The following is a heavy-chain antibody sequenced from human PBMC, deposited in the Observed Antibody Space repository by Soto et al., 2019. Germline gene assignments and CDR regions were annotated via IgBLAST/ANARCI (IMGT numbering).Heavy chain of an antibody. V-gene: IGHV3-30-3*01. D-gene: IGHD6-6*01. Sequence: GGSLRLSCAASGLTFSRYTMHWVRQAPGKGLEWVAVISYDGNNKYYADSVKGRFTISRDNSKNTLSLQMNSLRPEDTAVYYCARFRSERSFDYWGQGTLVTVSS. J-gene: IGHJ4*02. CDR1: GLTFSRYT. CDR2: ISYDGNNK. CDR3: ARFRSERSFDY.